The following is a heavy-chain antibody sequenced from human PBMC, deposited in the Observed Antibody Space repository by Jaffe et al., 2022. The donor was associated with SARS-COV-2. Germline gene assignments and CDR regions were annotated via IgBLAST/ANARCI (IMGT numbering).Heavy chain of an antibody. CDR3: ARGGGCSSTSCYHNWFDP. J-gene: IGHJ5*02. CDR2: IYYSGST. D-gene: IGHD2-2*01. Sequence: QVQLQESGPGLVKPSQTLSLTCTVSGGSISSGGYYWSWIRQHPGKGLEWIGYIYYSGSTYYNPSLKSRVTISVDTSKNQFSLKLSSVTAADTAVYYCARGGGCSSTSCYHNWFDPWGQGTLVTVSS. V-gene: IGHV4-31*03. CDR1: GGSISSGGYY.